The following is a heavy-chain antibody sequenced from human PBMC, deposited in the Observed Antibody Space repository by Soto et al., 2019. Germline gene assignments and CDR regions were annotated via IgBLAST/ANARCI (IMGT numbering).Heavy chain of an antibody. CDR3: AKGPSGWLGDLDWFDP. J-gene: IGHJ5*02. Sequence: QVQLVESGGGVVQPGRSLRLSCAASGFTFSSYGMHWVRQAPGKGLEWVAVISYDGSNKYYADSVKGRFTISRDNSKDTPYLQMNRLGAEDTAVYYCAKGPSGWLGDLDWFDPWGQGTLVTVSS. CDR1: GFTFSSYG. CDR2: ISYDGSNK. D-gene: IGHD6-19*01. V-gene: IGHV3-30*18.